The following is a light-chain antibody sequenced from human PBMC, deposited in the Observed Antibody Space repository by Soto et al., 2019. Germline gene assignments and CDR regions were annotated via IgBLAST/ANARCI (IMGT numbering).Light chain of an antibody. CDR1: QSVSSSY. CDR3: QQYGSSPCT. J-gene: IGKJ1*01. CDR2: GAS. Sequence: EIVLTQSPGTLSLSPGERATLSCRASQSVSSSYLAWYQQKPGQAPRLLIYGASSMATGIPDRFSGSGSGTDFTLTISSLEAEDLAVYYCQQYGSSPCTFGQGTKVEIK. V-gene: IGKV3-20*01.